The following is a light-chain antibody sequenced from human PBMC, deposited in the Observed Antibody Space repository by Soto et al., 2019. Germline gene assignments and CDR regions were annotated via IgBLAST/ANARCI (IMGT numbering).Light chain of an antibody. V-gene: IGKV2-30*01. CDR3: MQGSHWPYP. CDR2: KVS. Sequence: DVVMTQSPLSLPVTLGQPASISCRSGQSLVYSDGNTYLTWFQQRPGLSPRRLIYKVSNRDSGVPDRFSGSGSATDFTLKISRVEAVDVGVYYCMQGSHWPYPFGQGNKLEIK. CDR1: QSLVYSDGNTY. J-gene: IGKJ2*01.